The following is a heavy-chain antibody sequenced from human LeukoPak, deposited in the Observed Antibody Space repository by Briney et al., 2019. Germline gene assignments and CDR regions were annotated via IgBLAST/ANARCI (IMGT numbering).Heavy chain of an antibody. CDR1: GFTLSTYW. J-gene: IGHJ4*02. CDR2: IKQDGSEK. V-gene: IGHV3-7*01. Sequence: GGSLRLSCAASGFTLSTYWMSWVRQAPGKRPEWVANIKQDGSEKYYVDSVKGRFTISRDNARNSLYLQMNSLRAEDTAVYYXARLWAVAGTVXDYWGQGTLVXVSS. D-gene: IGHD6-19*01. CDR3: ARLWAVAGTVXDY.